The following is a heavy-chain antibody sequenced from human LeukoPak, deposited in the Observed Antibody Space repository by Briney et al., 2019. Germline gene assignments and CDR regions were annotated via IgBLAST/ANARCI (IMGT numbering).Heavy chain of an antibody. CDR1: GGSFSGYY. V-gene: IGHV4-34*01. D-gene: IGHD2-2*01. J-gene: IGHJ5*02. CDR3: ARGQPWFDP. CDR2: INHSGST. Sequence: SETLPLTCAVYGGSFSGYYWSWIRQPPGKGLEWIGEINHSGSTNYNPSLKSRVTISVDTSKNQFSLKLSSVTAADTAVYYCARGQPWFDPWGQGTLVTVSS.